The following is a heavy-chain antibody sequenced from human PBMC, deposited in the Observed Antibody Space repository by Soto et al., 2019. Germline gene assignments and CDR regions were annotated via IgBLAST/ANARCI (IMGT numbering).Heavy chain of an antibody. Sequence: QVPLVQSGGGVVQPGRSLRLSCAASGFTFSNYGMHWVRQAPGKGLEWVAVISYEGRTKKYADSVKGRFTISRDNSKNTLNVQMNSLRIEDTAVYYCAKETSEYSSSSDDSWGQGTLVTVSS. CDR2: ISYEGRTK. J-gene: IGHJ4*02. V-gene: IGHV3-30*18. CDR1: GFTFSNYG. D-gene: IGHD6-6*01. CDR3: AKETSEYSSSSDDS.